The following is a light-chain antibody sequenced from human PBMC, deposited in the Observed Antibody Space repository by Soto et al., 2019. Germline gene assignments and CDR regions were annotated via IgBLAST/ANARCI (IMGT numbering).Light chain of an antibody. CDR3: SSYTSSSTLPYV. CDR2: EVS. Sequence: ALTQPASVSGSPGQSITISCTGTSSDVGGYNYVSWYQQHPGKAPKLMIYEVSNRPSGVSNRFSGSKSGNTASLTISGLQAEDEADYYCSSYTSSSTLPYVFGTGTKVTVL. J-gene: IGLJ1*01. V-gene: IGLV2-14*01. CDR1: SSDVGGYNY.